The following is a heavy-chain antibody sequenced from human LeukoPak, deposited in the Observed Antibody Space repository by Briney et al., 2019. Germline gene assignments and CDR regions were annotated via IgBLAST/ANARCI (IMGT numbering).Heavy chain of an antibody. Sequence: PGGSLRLSCAASGFTFSSYGMHWVRQAPGKGLEWVAVIWCDGSNKYYADPVKGRFTISRDNSKNTLYLQMNSLRAEDTAVYYCARGIIPGTALDYWGQGTLVTVSS. J-gene: IGHJ4*02. CDR2: IWCDGSNK. CDR1: GFTFSSYG. V-gene: IGHV3-33*01. D-gene: IGHD1-1*01. CDR3: ARGIIPGTALDY.